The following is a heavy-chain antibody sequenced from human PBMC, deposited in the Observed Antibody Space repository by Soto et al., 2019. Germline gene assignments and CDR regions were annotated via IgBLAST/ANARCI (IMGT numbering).Heavy chain of an antibody. Sequence: EVHLLASGGDLVQPGGSLRLSCAASGFTFSNYAMSWVRQAPGKGLEWVSAISDSGGSAYYADSVRGRFTISRDNSKNTLYLQMNSLRAEDTGVYYCAKDEGGDWGQGTLVTVSS. CDR2: ISDSGGSA. CDR3: AKDEGGD. V-gene: IGHV3-23*01. J-gene: IGHJ4*02. D-gene: IGHD1-26*01. CDR1: GFTFSNYA.